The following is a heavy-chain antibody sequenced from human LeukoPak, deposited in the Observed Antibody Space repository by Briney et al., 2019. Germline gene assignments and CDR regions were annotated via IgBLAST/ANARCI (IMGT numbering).Heavy chain of an antibody. CDR1: GYTFTSYG. Sequence: ASVKVSCKASGYTFTSYGISWVRQAPGQGLEWMGWISAYNGNTNYAQKLQGRVTMTTDTSTSTAYMELRSLRSDDTVVYYCARPDYYDSSGYLNYWGQGTLVTVSS. CDR3: ARPDYYDSSGYLNY. D-gene: IGHD3-22*01. J-gene: IGHJ4*02. CDR2: ISAYNGNT. V-gene: IGHV1-18*01.